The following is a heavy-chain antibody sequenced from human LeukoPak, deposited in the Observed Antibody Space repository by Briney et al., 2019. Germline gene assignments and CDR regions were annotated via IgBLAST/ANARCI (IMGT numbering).Heavy chain of an antibody. Sequence: GGSLRLSCAASGFTFSSYWMHWVRQAPGKGLVWVSGINSDGSSTRYADSVKGRFTISRDNAKNTLYLQMNRLTGEDTAVYYCAYSDHFDTWGQGTLVTVSS. J-gene: IGHJ4*02. CDR3: AYSDHFDT. V-gene: IGHV3-74*01. CDR1: GFTFSSYW. CDR2: INSDGSST. D-gene: IGHD4-17*01.